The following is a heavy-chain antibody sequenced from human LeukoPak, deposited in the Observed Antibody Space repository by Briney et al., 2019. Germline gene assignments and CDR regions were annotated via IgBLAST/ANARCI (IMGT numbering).Heavy chain of an antibody. V-gene: IGHV4-39*01. CDR3: ARHVAPDRSRGGGFDF. CDR1: GASIGSDIYY. D-gene: IGHD2-15*01. J-gene: IGHJ3*01. CDR2: VYYDGNT. Sequence: NPSETLSLTCAVSGASIGSDIYYWGWIRLSPGKGLEWIGSVYYDGNTYYNPSLNSRAAISIDTSKNQFSLKVTFVTAADKAVYYCARHVAPDRSRGGGFDFWAQGTRVTVSS.